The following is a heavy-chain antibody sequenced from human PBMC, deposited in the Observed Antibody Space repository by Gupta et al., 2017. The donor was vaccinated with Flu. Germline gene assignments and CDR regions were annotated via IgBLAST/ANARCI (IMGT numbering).Heavy chain of an antibody. Sequence: EGELVGSGGGLVQPGGCLRLPCAASGFTFRCYWMGWVRQAPGKGLEWVANIKQDGSEKYYVDSVKGRFTISRDNAKNSLYLQMNSLRAEDTAVYYCARYSSSWYNYFDYWGQGTLVTVSS. CDR1: GFTFRCYW. J-gene: IGHJ4*02. V-gene: IGHV3-7*01. CDR3: ARYSSSWYNYFDY. D-gene: IGHD6-13*01. CDR2: IKQDGSEK.